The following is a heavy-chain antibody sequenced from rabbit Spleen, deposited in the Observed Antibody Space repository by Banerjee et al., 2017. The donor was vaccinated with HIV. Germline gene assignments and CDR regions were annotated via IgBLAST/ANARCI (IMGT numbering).Heavy chain of an antibody. V-gene: IGHV1S45*01. CDR3: ARDTSSSFSSYGMDL. CDR1: GFSFSDSYY. J-gene: IGHJ3*01. D-gene: IGHD1-1*01. Sequence: QEQLVESGGGLVQPTGSLTLTCTASGFSFSDSYYMCWVRQAPGKGLEWIACIYAGSSGSTYYASWAKGRFTISKTSSTTVTLQMTSLAAADTATYFCARDTSSSFSSYGMDLWGQGTLVTVS. CDR2: IYAGSSGST.